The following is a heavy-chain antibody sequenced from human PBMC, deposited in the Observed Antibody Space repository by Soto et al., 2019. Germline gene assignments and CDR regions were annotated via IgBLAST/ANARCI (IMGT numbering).Heavy chain of an antibody. CDR3: AKDYYESSGGFDY. CDR2: ISGSGGST. V-gene: IGHV3-23*01. D-gene: IGHD3-22*01. CDR1: GFTFSSYA. J-gene: IGHJ4*02. Sequence: EVHLLESGGGLVQPGGSLSLSCAASGFTFSSYAMSWVRQAPRKGLVWVSEISGSGGSTYDADSVKGRFTISSDNSKNTLYLQMNNLRAEDTAVYYCAKDYYESSGGFDYWGQGTLVTVSA.